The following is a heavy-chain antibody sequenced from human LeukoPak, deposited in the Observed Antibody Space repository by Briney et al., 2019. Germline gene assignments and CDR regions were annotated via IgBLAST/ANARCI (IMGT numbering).Heavy chain of an antibody. V-gene: IGHV3-11*01. J-gene: IGHJ6*03. Sequence: PGGSLRLSCAASGFAFSDYYMSWIRQAPGKGLEWVSYVSSSGSTIYYADSVKGRFTISRDNAKNSLYLQMNSLRAEDTAVYYCARDQASSSWSYYYYYYYMDVWGKGTTVTVSS. CDR3: ARDQASSSWSYYYYYYYMDV. D-gene: IGHD6-13*01. CDR1: GFAFSDYY. CDR2: VSSSGSTI.